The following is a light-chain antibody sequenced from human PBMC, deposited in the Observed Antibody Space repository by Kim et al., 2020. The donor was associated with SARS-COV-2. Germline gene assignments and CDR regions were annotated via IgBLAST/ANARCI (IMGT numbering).Light chain of an antibody. Sequence: SYELTQPPSVSVSPGQTASITCSGDKLGDKYACWYQQKPGQSPALVIYQDSKRPSGIPERFSGSNSGNTATLTISGTQAMDEADYYCQAWDSSTGVFGGG. V-gene: IGLV3-1*01. J-gene: IGLJ3*02. CDR3: QAWDSSTGV. CDR2: QDS. CDR1: KLGDKY.